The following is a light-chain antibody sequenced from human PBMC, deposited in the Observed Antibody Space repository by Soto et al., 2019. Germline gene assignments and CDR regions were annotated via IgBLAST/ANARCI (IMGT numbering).Light chain of an antibody. Sequence: EIMLTQSPGTLSLSPGERATLSCRASQSVSSSFLAWYQQKPGQAPRLLIYGASIRATGIPDRFSGSGSGRDFTLTISRLEPVDVAMYLCQHYGTSLWTFGQGTKVDIK. J-gene: IGKJ1*01. CDR3: QHYGTSLWT. CDR1: QSVSSSF. CDR2: GAS. V-gene: IGKV3-20*01.